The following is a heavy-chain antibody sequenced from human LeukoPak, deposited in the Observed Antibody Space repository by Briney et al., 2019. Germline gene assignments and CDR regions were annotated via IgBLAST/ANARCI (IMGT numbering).Heavy chain of an antibody. CDR3: ATQYSSGWYKDY. CDR2: ISAYNGNA. J-gene: IGHJ4*02. Sequence: GASVKVSCKASGYTFTSYVISWVRQAPGQGLEWMGWISAYNGNANYAQKLQGRVTMTTDTSTSTAYMELRSLRSDDPAVYYCATQYSSGWYKDYWGQGTLVTVSS. CDR1: GYTFTSYV. D-gene: IGHD6-19*01. V-gene: IGHV1-18*01.